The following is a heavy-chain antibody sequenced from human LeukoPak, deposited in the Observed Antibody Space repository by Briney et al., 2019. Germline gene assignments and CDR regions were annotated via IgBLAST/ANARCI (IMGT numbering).Heavy chain of an antibody. D-gene: IGHD3-9*01. CDR3: AGGPPIEPDILADYYYFDY. Sequence: PSETLSLTCAVYGGSFSGYYWTWIRQPPGKGLEWIGEINHSGSTNYKSSLKSRVTISVDTSKNQFALKLSSVTAADTAVYYCAGGPPIEPDILADYYYFDYWGQGTLVTVSS. CDR2: INHSGST. J-gene: IGHJ4*02. CDR1: GGSFSGYY. V-gene: IGHV4-34*01.